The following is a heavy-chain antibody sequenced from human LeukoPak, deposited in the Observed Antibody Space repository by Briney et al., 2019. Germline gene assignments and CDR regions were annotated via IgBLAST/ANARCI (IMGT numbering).Heavy chain of an antibody. V-gene: IGHV3-30*18. D-gene: IGHD3-22*01. CDR3: AKDMAPRIVVVTGDAFDI. Sequence: GGSLRLSCAASGFTFSSYAMHWVRQAPGKGLEWVAVISYDGSNKYYADSVKGRFTISRDNSKNTLYLQMNSLRAEDTAVYYCAKDMAPRIVVVTGDAFDIWGQGTMVTVSS. CDR1: GFTFSSYA. CDR2: ISYDGSNK. J-gene: IGHJ3*02.